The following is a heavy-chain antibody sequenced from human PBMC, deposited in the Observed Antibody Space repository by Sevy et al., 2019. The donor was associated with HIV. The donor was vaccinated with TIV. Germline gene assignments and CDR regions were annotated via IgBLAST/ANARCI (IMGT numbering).Heavy chain of an antibody. CDR3: ASDGAYGSGWDAYYFDY. D-gene: IGHD6-19*01. J-gene: IGHJ4*02. CDR2: TYYRSKWYN. CDR1: GDSVSSNSAA. V-gene: IGHV6-1*01. Sequence: SQTLSLTCAISGDSVSSNSAAWNWIRQSPSRGLEWLGRTYYRSKWYNDYAVSVKSRITINPDTSKNQFSLQLNFVTPEDTAVYYCASDGAYGSGWDAYYFDYWGQGTLVTVSS.